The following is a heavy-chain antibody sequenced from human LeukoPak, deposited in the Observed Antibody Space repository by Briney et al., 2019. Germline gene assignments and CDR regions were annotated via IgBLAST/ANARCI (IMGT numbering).Heavy chain of an antibody. CDR1: GTSISLSNW. D-gene: IGHD3-10*01. CDR3: ARSYFGSGTLNGFDY. CDR2: IYHSGTT. Sequence: SETLSLTCAVSGTSISLSNWWTWVHQPPGKGLEWIGEIYHSGTTNYNPSLKSRVTISLDKSRNQFSLNLNSVSAADTAVYYCARSYFGSGTLNGFDYWGQGTLVTVSS. J-gene: IGHJ4*02. V-gene: IGHV4-4*02.